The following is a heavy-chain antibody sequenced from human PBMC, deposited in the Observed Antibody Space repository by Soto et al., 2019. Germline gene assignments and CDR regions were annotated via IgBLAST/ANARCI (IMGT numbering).Heavy chain of an antibody. Sequence: SETLSLTCTVSGGSISSYYWSWIRQPPGKGLEWIGYIYYSGSTNYNPSLKSRVTISVDTSKNQFSLKLSSVTAADTAVYYCARQELHDFDYWGQGTLVTVSS. V-gene: IGHV4-59*08. CDR3: ARQELHDFDY. CDR2: IYYSGST. J-gene: IGHJ4*02. D-gene: IGHD1-7*01. CDR1: GGSISSYY.